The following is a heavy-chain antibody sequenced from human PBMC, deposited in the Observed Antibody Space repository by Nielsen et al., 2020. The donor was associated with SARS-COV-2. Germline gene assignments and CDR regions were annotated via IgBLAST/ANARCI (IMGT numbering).Heavy chain of an antibody. CDR2: ISSSGGDI. CDR1: GFTFSNHV. J-gene: IGHJ3*02. D-gene: IGHD4-17*01. V-gene: IGHV3-64*01. Sequence: GESLKISCVASGFTFSNHVMYWVRQAPGKGLEYVAIISSSGGDIYYEKSVEGRFTISRDNSKNTLYLQMGSLRTEDMAVYYCARAQRGHPYGAFDIWGQGTMVTVSS. CDR3: ARAQRGHPYGAFDI.